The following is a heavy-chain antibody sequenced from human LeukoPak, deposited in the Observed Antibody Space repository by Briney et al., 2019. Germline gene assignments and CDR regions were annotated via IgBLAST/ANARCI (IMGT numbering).Heavy chain of an antibody. D-gene: IGHD6-13*01. CDR2: FYYSGSS. Sequence: SETLSLTCTVSGGSISSSYWSWIRQPPGKGLEWIEDFYYSGSSNYSPSLKSRVTISGDTSKNQFSLKLSSVTAADTAIYYCARVSPAVGAFDIWGRGTMVTVSS. CDR1: GGSISSSY. CDR3: ARVSPAVGAFDI. J-gene: IGHJ3*02. V-gene: IGHV4-59*01.